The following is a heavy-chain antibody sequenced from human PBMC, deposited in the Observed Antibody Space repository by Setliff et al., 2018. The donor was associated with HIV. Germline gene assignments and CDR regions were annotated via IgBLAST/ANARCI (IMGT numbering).Heavy chain of an antibody. CDR1: GGFFSGCY. CDR2: VNYSGNT. Sequence: PSETLSLTCAVYGGFFSGCYWGWIRQPPGEGLEWIGEVNYSGNTNYNPSLKTRVNISVDTSKNQFSLNLRSVSAADTAVYYCARGPWGYNGSYAGLPFDNWGQGKLVTVSS. D-gene: IGHD1-26*01. J-gene: IGHJ4*02. CDR3: ARGPWGYNGSYAGLPFDN. V-gene: IGHV4-34*01.